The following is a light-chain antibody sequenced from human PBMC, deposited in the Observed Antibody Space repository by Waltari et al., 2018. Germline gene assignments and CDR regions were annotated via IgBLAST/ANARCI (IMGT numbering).Light chain of an antibody. CDR1: QILVFSDGKIF. CDR3: MQGTHWPYT. CDR2: KVS. Sequence: DVVMTQSPLSLPVTLGQTAFISCRSRQILVFSDGKIFLNWFQQRPGQSPRRLIYKVSNRDSGVPDRFSGSGSGTDFTLKISRVEAEDVGVYYCMQGTHWPYTFGQGTKL. J-gene: IGKJ2*01. V-gene: IGKV2-30*01.